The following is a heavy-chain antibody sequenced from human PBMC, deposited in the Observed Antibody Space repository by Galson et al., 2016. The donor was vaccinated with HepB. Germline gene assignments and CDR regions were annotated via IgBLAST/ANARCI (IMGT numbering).Heavy chain of an antibody. D-gene: IGHD1-1*01. Sequence: SETLSLTCTVSSGSISSYYWSWIRQPPGKGLEWIGYIYYSGSTNYNPSLQSRVTISVDTSKNQFSLKLSSVTAADTAVYYCARSWNALDYWGQRTLVTVSS. CDR2: IYYSGST. V-gene: IGHV4-59*01. CDR1: SGSISSYY. CDR3: ARSWNALDY. J-gene: IGHJ4*02.